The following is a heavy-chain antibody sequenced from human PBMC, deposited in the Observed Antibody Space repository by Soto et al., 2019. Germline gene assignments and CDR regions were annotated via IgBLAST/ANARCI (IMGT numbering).Heavy chain of an antibody. CDR3: ARLYCSSVSCYNDY. CDR1: GFPVSYGYY. V-gene: IGHV4-38-2*01. CDR2: IYQSGKT. D-gene: IGHD2-2*01. J-gene: IGHJ4*02. Sequence: PSETLSLTCGVSGFPVSYGYYWGWIRQPPGKGLEWLGSIYQSGKTYYNPSLKSRFTLSMDTSKNEFSVRLRSVTAADTAVYFCARLYCSSVSCYNDYWGPGVQVTVSS.